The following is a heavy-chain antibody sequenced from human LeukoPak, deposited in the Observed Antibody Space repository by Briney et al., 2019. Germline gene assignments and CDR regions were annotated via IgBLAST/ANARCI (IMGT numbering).Heavy chain of an antibody. CDR3: ARGGRYYDILTGYYRSGASTHYFDY. J-gene: IGHJ4*02. V-gene: IGHV4-34*01. CDR2: INHSGST. D-gene: IGHD3-9*01. CDR1: GGSFSGYY. Sequence: SETLSLTCAVYGGSFSGYYWSWIRQPPGKGLECIGEINHSGSTNYNPSLKSRVTISVATSKNQFSLQLSSVTAADTAVYYCARGGRYYDILTGYYRSGASTHYFDYWGQGTLVTVSS.